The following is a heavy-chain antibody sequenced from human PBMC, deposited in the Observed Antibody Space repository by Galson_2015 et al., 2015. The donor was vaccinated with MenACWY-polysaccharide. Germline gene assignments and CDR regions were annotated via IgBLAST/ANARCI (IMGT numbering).Heavy chain of an antibody. V-gene: IGHV3-74*01. Sequence: SLRLSCAASGFTFSTYWMHWVRQAPGKGLVWVSRIKSDVSSTSYADSVKGRFSISRDNAKSTLYLQMNSLRAEDTAVYYCARGPLGYCAGDCLGLDSWGQGTVVTVSS. D-gene: IGHD2-21*02. CDR3: ARGPLGYCAGDCLGLDS. J-gene: IGHJ4*02. CDR1: GFTFSTYW. CDR2: IKSDVSST.